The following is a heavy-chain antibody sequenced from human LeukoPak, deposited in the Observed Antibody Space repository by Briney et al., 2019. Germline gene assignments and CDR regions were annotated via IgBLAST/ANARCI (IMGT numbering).Heavy chain of an antibody. V-gene: IGHV1-69*04. CDR3: AREVIQLWPGGTDYYGMDV. CDR2: IIPILGIA. Sequence: SVKVSCKASGGTFSSYTISWVRQAPGQGLEWMGRIIPILGIANYAQKFQGRVTITADKSTSTAYMELSSLRSEDTAVYYCAREVIQLWPGGTDYYGMDVWGQGTTVTVSS. CDR1: GGTFSSYT. D-gene: IGHD5-18*01. J-gene: IGHJ6*02.